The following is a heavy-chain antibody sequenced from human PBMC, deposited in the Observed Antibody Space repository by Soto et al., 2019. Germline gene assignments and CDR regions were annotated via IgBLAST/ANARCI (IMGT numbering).Heavy chain of an antibody. Sequence: GGSLRLSCAASGFTFSNYAMSWVRQAPGKGLECVSSISANGITTFYAASVKGRFTISRDNSKNMVYLELNSLRAEDTAVYYCAKRSGGYSEFDYWGQGTLVIVSS. V-gene: IGHV3-23*01. CDR3: AKRSGGYSEFDY. CDR2: ISANGITT. D-gene: IGHD5-12*01. J-gene: IGHJ4*02. CDR1: GFTFSNYA.